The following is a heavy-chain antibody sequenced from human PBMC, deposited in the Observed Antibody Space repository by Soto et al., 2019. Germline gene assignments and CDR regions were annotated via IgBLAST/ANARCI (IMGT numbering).Heavy chain of an antibody. J-gene: IGHJ4*02. CDR2: ISAYNGNT. CDR1: GYTFASYA. V-gene: IGHV1-18*01. Sequence: QVQLVQSGAEVKKPGASVKVSCKASGYTFASYAISWMRQAPGQGLEWMGWISAYNGNTNYAQKLQGRGTLTTDTSTSTAYIELSSLRSADTAVYYCASDPPPPDYWGQGTLVTVSS. CDR3: ASDPPPPDY.